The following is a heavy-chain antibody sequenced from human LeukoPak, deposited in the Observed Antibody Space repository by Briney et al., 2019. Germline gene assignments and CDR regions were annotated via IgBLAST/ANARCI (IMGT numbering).Heavy chain of an antibody. D-gene: IGHD6-13*01. Sequence: SETLSLTCTVSGGSISSSSYYWGWIRQPPGKGLEWIGSIYYSGSTYYNPSLKSRVTISVDTSKNQFSLKLSSVTAADTAVYYCARRKDRWYSSSWYYSDYWGQGTLVTVSS. CDR1: GGSISSSSYY. V-gene: IGHV4-39*01. CDR3: ARRKDRWYSSSWYYSDY. CDR2: IYYSGST. J-gene: IGHJ4*02.